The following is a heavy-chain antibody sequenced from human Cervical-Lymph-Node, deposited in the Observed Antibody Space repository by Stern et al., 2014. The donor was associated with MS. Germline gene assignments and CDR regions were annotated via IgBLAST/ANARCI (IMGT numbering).Heavy chain of an antibody. V-gene: IGHV1-69*14. CDR2: IMPVVSTS. CDR1: GGTFTNYG. CDR3: ARTYYFDDSGYYYPHYYYGMDV. J-gene: IGHJ6*02. Sequence: VQLVQSGAELKKPGSSVKVSCKAPGGTFTNYGFTWVRQAPGQGLEWMGGIMPVVSTSNYAQKFRGRVPITADKSTSTAYMELSSLRSEDTAVYYCARTYYFDDSGYYYPHYYYGMDVWGQGTTVTVSS. D-gene: IGHD3-22*01.